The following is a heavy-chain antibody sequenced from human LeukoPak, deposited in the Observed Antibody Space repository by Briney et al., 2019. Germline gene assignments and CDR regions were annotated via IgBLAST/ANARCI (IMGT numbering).Heavy chain of an antibody. Sequence: PGGSLRLSCAASGFTFSSYAMHWVRQAPGKGLEWVAVISYDGSNKYYADSLKGRFTISRDNSKNTLYLQMNSLRAEDTAVYYCARGDYDILTGFGQNPGNDYWGQGTLVTVSS. V-gene: IGHV3-30*04. J-gene: IGHJ4*02. CDR2: ISYDGSNK. CDR3: ARGDYDILTGFGQNPGNDY. CDR1: GFTFSSYA. D-gene: IGHD3-9*01.